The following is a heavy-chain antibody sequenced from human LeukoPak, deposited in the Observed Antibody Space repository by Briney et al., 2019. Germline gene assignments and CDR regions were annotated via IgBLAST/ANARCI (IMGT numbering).Heavy chain of an antibody. V-gene: IGHV3-15*07. D-gene: IGHD3-22*01. CDR3: TTPMIVVVYGMDV. CDR2: IKSKTDGGTT. Sequence: GGSLRLSCAASGFTFSNAWMNWVRQAPGKGLEWVGRIKSKTDGGTTDYAAPGKGRFTISRDDSKNTLYLQMNSLKTEDTAVYYCTTPMIVVVYGMDVWGQGTTVTVSS. CDR1: GFTFSNAW. J-gene: IGHJ6*02.